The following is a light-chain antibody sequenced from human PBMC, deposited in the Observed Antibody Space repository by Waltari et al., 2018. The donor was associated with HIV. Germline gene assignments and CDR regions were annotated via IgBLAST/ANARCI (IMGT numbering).Light chain of an antibody. V-gene: IGKV1-39*01. CDR3: QQSHSIPRT. CDR2: HAS. J-gene: IGKJ1*01. Sequence: DIQMTQSPSSLSASIGDRVTITCRASQTISNHLNWYQQKPGQAPKFLIYHASNLQNGVPPRFSGRGSGTDFTLTITSLQPEDFATYYCQQSHSIPRTFGQGTTVEI. CDR1: QTISNH.